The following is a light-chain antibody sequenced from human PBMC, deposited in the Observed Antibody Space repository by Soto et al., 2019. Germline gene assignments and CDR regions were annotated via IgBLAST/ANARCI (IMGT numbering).Light chain of an antibody. V-gene: IGLV1-44*01. CDR3: ATWDDSLNGRV. CDR1: SSNIGSNT. J-gene: IGLJ1*01. Sequence: VLTQPPSASGTPGQRVTISCSGSSSNIGSNTVNWYQQLPGTAPKLFIYTNNQRPSGVPDRFSGSKSGTSASLAISGLQSEDEADYYCATWDDSLNGRVFGGGTKVTVL. CDR2: TNN.